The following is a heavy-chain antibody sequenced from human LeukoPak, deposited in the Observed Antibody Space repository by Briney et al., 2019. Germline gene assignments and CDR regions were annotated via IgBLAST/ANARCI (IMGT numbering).Heavy chain of an antibody. CDR1: GGSISSYY. J-gene: IGHJ4*02. D-gene: IGHD6-19*01. V-gene: IGHV4-4*07. CDR3: ARDASSGWPIDY. CDR2: IYTSGST. Sequence: SETLSLTCAVSGGSISSYYWSWLRQPAGKGLEWIGRIYTSGSTNYNPSLKSRVTMSVDTSKNQFSLKLSSVTAADTAVYYCARDASSGWPIDYWGQGTLVTVSS.